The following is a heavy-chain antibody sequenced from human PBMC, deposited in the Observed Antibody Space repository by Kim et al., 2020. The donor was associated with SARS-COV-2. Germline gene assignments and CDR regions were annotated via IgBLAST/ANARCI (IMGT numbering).Heavy chain of an antibody. D-gene: IGHD6-19*01. CDR3: AKAFFRGAVAAAAEDY. CDR2: ISWNSGSI. Sequence: GGSLRLSCAASGFTFDDYAMHWVRQVPGKGLEWVSGISWNSGSIGYADSVKGRFTTSRDNAKNSLYLQMNSLRVEDTALYYCAKAFFRGAVAAAAEDYWGQGTLVTVSS. J-gene: IGHJ4*02. CDR1: GFTFDDYA. V-gene: IGHV3-9*01.